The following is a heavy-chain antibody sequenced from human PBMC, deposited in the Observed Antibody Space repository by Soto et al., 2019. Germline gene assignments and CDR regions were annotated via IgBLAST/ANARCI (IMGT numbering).Heavy chain of an antibody. CDR2: ISRSSGTI. V-gene: IGHV3-48*01. CDR3: ARQRSMDV. CDR1: GFSFNDYS. J-gene: IGHJ6*01. Sequence: EVQLVESGGGLVQPGGSLRLSCAASGFSFNDYSMNWVRQAPGKGLEWVSYISRSSGTIYYADSVKGRFTISRDNAKNSRYVQMNSRRAEDKAVYYCARQRSMDVWGQGTTVTVSS.